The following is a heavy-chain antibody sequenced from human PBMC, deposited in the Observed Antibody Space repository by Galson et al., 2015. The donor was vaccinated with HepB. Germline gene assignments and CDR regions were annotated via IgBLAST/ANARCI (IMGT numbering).Heavy chain of an antibody. CDR1: GGSISSSSYY. J-gene: IGHJ4*02. CDR2: IYYSGST. D-gene: IGHD5-18*01. CDR3: ARHYTAMVLGYFDY. V-gene: IGHV4-39*01. Sequence: SETLSLTCTVSGGSISSSSYYWGWIRQPPGKGLEWIGSIYYSGSTYYNPSLKSRVTISVDTSKNQFSLKLSSVTAADTAVYYCARHYTAMVLGYFDYWGQGTLVTVSS.